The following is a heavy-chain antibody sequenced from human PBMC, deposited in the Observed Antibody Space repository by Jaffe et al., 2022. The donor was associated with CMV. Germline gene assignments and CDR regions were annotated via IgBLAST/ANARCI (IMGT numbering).Heavy chain of an antibody. Sequence: QVQLQESGPGLVKPSETLSLTCTVSGGSISSYYWSWIRQPPGKGLEWIGYIYYSGSTNYNPSLKSRVTISVDTSKNQFSLKLSSVTAADTAVYYCARMEGIAARYFDYWGQGTLVTVSS. V-gene: IGHV4-59*01. D-gene: IGHD6-6*01. CDR3: ARMEGIAARYFDY. CDR1: GGSISSYY. J-gene: IGHJ4*02. CDR2: IYYSGST.